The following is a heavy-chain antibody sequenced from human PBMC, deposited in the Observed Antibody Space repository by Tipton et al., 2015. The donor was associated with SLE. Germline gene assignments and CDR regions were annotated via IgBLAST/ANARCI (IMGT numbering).Heavy chain of an antibody. Sequence: TLSLTCTVSGGSISPYYWSWLRQPPGKGLEWIGYIYSSGTTNYNPSLNSRVTISVDTSKNQFSLKLTSMTAADTAVYYCARDSPGMAAADWGQGTLVTVSS. CDR2: IYSSGTT. V-gene: IGHV4-4*09. CDR3: ARDSPGMAAAD. CDR1: GGSISPYY. D-gene: IGHD6-13*01. J-gene: IGHJ4*02.